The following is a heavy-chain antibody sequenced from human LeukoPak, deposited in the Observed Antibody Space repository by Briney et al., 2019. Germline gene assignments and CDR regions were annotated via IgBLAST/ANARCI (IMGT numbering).Heavy chain of an antibody. V-gene: IGHV3-48*01. CDR2: MRSSDNTI. Sequence: PGGSLRLSCAASGFTFSSYSMNWVRQAPGKGLEWVSYMRSSDNTIYYADSVKGRFTISRDSAKNSLYLQMNSLRAADTAVYYCVRDHQWAFDIWGQGTMVTVSS. CDR3: VRDHQWAFDI. J-gene: IGHJ3*02. D-gene: IGHD6-19*01. CDR1: GFTFSSYS.